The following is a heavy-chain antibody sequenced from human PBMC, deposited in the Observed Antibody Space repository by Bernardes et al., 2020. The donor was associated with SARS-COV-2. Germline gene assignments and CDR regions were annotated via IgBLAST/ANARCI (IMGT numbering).Heavy chain of an antibody. Sequence: SETLSLTCSVSGGSITSSYWNWIRQAPGKGLEWIGFIDDSGNTNSNPSLKRRVTISIDTSKKQFSLRLTSVTAADTATYYCARDVGGTDWRFGFDVWGPGTTVHVSS. CDR3: ARDVGGTDWRFGFDV. J-gene: IGHJ3*01. CDR1: GGSITSSY. V-gene: IGHV4-59*01. CDR2: IDDSGNT. D-gene: IGHD3-9*01.